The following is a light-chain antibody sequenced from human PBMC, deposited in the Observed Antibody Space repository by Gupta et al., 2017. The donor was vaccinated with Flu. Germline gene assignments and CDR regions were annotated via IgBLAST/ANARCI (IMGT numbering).Light chain of an antibody. V-gene: IGKV2-30*01. J-gene: IGKJ2*02. CDR1: QSLVYKNGITY. CDR2: EVS. CDR3: MQGTHPWT. Sequence: VVMSQSPLSLSVTLGRAASIPCRSRQSLVYKNGITYLTWFQQRPGQSPRRLIDEVSNRGSGVPDRFSGSGSVTDFTLKISRVEAEDVGVYYWMQGTHPWTFGQGTRLEI.